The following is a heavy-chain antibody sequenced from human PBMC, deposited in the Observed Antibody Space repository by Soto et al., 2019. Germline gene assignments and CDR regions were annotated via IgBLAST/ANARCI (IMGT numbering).Heavy chain of an antibody. CDR2: ISYDGSNK. CDR1: GFTFSSYG. CDR3: AKDLDYCSGGSCYGPLDY. J-gene: IGHJ4*02. D-gene: IGHD2-15*01. V-gene: IGHV3-30*18. Sequence: QVQLVESGGGVVQPGRSLRLSCAASGFTFSSYGMHWVRQAPGKGLEWVAVISYDGSNKYYADSVKGRFTISRDNSKNTLYLQMNSLRAEDTAVYYCAKDLDYCSGGSCYGPLDYWGQGTLVTVSS.